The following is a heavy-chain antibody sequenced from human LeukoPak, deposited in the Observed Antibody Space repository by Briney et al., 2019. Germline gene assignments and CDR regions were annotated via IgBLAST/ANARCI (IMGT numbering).Heavy chain of an antibody. D-gene: IGHD6-19*01. CDR3: AREPPPYSSGEGWFDP. Sequence: ASVKVSCKASGYTFTSYGISWVRQAPGQGLEWMGWISAYNGNTNYAQKLQGRVTMTTDTSTSTAYMELRSLRSDDTAVYYCAREPPPYSSGEGWFDPWGQGTLVTVSS. CDR1: GYTFTSYG. CDR2: ISAYNGNT. V-gene: IGHV1-18*01. J-gene: IGHJ5*02.